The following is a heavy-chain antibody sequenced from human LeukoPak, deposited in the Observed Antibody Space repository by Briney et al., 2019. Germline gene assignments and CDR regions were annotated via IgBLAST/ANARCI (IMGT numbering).Heavy chain of an antibody. J-gene: IGHJ4*02. CDR2: ISSSSSYI. V-gene: IGHV3-21*01. D-gene: IGHD1-14*01. CDR3: ARESITGGYYFDY. CDR1: GFTFSSYA. Sequence: GGSLRLSCAASGFTFSSYAMHWVRQAPGKGLEWVSSISSSSSYIYYADSVKGRFTISRDNAKNSLYLQMNSLRAEDTAVYYCARESITGGYYFDYWGQGTLVTVSS.